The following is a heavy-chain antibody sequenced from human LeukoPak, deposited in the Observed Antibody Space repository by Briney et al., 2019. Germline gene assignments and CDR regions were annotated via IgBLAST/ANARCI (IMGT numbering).Heavy chain of an antibody. CDR2: NYHSGST. Sequence: SQTLSLTCAVSGGSISSGGYSWSWIRQPPGKGLEWIGYNYHSGSTYYNPSLKSRVTISVDRSKNQFSLKLSSVTAADTAVYYCARGGGLCSSTSCYPPGLDYWGQGTLVTVSS. CDR1: GGSISSGGYS. CDR3: ARGGGLCSSTSCYPPGLDY. V-gene: IGHV4-30-2*01. D-gene: IGHD2-2*01. J-gene: IGHJ4*02.